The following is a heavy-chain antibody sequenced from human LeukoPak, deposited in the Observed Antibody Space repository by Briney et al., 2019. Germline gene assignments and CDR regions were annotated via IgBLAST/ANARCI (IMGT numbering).Heavy chain of an antibody. V-gene: IGHV1-46*01. CDR2: INPSSRVT. CDR3: ARDGGSDGFDF. D-gene: IGHD1-26*01. Sequence: GASVKVSCKASGYTFTAYFMHWVRQAPGQGLEWMGIINPSSRVTTSAQEFRGRVTVTTDTSTTTVSMELSGLRSDDTAVYYCARDGGSDGFDFWGQGTMVTVSS. J-gene: IGHJ3*01. CDR1: GYTFTAYF.